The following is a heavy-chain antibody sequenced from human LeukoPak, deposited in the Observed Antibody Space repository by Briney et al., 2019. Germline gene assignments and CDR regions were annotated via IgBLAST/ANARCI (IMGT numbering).Heavy chain of an antibody. CDR2: IRYDGSNK. J-gene: IGHJ4*02. CDR3: GKELLRYFDY. CDR1: GFAFSSYG. D-gene: IGHD3-9*01. V-gene: IGHV3-30*02. Sequence: PGGSLRLSCAASGFAFSSYGMHWVRQAPGKGLEWVAFIRYDGSNKYYADSVKGRFTISRDNAKNSLYLQMNSLRAEDTALYCCGKELLRYFDYWGQGTLVTVSS.